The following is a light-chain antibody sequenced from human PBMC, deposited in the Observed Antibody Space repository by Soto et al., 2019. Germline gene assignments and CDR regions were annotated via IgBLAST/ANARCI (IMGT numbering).Light chain of an antibody. Sequence: DIQMTQSPSSLSASVGDRVTLTCRASQSISSYLNWYQQKPGKAPKFLIYGASSLQSGVPSRFSGSGSGTAFTLTISSLQSEDFATYHCQQSYSTPLTFGPGTKVDIK. CDR3: QQSYSTPLT. CDR1: QSISSY. CDR2: GAS. J-gene: IGKJ3*01. V-gene: IGKV1-39*01.